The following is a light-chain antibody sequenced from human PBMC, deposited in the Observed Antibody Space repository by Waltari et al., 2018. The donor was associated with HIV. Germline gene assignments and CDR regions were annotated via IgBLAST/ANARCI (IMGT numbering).Light chain of an antibody. CDR1: SSNIGSNT. Sequence: QSVLTQPPSASGTPGQRVTISCSGSSSNIGSNTVNWYQQLPGTAPKLLIYSNSQRPSGVPDRVSGSKSGTSASLAISGRQSEDEADYYCAAWDDSLNRWVFGGGTKLTVL. V-gene: IGLV1-44*01. CDR2: SNS. J-gene: IGLJ3*02. CDR3: AAWDDSLNRWV.